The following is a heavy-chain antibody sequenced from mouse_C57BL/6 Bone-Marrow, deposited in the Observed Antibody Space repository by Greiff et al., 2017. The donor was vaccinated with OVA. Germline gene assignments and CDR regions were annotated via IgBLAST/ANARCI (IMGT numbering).Heavy chain of an antibody. CDR2: IYPSDSET. V-gene: IGHV1-61*01. D-gene: IGHD2-4*01. Sequence: QVQLQQPGAELVRPGSSVKLSCKASGYTFTSYWMDWVKQRPGQGLEWIGNIYPSDSETHYNQKFKDKATLTVDKSSSTAYMQLSSLTSEDSAVYYCARYRYDYDGFAYWGQGTLATVSA. CDR1: GYTFTSYW. J-gene: IGHJ3*01. CDR3: ARYRYDYDGFAY.